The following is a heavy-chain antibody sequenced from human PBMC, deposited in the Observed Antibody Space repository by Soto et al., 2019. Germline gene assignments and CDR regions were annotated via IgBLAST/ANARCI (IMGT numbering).Heavy chain of an antibody. D-gene: IGHD3-3*01. CDR2: ISGSGGNT. V-gene: IGHV3-23*01. CDR1: GFTFNNYA. CDR3: AKDASGDY. Sequence: VQLLESGGGLVQPGGSLRLSCAASGFTFNNYAMSWVRQAPGKGLEWVSTISGSGGNTYYADSVKGRFTISRDNSKNTLCLEMNSLRAEDTAVYYCAKDASGDYWGQGTLVTVSS. J-gene: IGHJ4*02.